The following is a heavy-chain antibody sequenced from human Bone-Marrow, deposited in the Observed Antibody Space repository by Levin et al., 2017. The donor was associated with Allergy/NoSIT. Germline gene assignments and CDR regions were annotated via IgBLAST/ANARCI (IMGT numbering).Heavy chain of an antibody. CDR1: GFTFSDYT. CDR2: VSSSSSYI. J-gene: IGHJ4*02. V-gene: IGHV3-21*01. CDR3: ARDFYLGYCSGGSCYYIDH. Sequence: GGSLRLSCAASGFTFSDYTMNWVRQAPGKGLEWVSSVSSSSSYIYYADSVKGRFTISRDNAKNSLYLQMNSLRAEDTAVYFCARDFYLGYCSGGSCYYIDHWGQGTLVTVSS. D-gene: IGHD2-15*01.